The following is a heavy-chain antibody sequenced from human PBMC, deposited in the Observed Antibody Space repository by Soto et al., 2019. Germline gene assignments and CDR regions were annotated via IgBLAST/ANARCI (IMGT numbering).Heavy chain of an antibody. Sequence: HPGGSLRLSCAAAGFSVSTSHISWVRQAPGKGLEWVSVIYSGGATHYAVSVKGRLIISRDKSKNTVDLQMNSLRAEDTAVYYCARVDLVVVPAAISWGLYAFDIWGQGTMVTVSS. J-gene: IGHJ3*02. V-gene: IGHV3-66*01. D-gene: IGHD2-2*01. CDR1: GFSVSTSH. CDR2: IYSGGAT. CDR3: ARVDLVVVPAAISWGLYAFDI.